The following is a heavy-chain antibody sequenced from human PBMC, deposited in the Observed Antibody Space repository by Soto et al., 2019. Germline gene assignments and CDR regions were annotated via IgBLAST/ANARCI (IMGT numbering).Heavy chain of an antibody. J-gene: IGHJ6*03. D-gene: IGHD5-18*01. Sequence: GGSLRLSCAASGFTFSSYDMHWVRQATGKGLEWVSAIGTAGDTYYPGSAKGRFTISRENAKNSLYLQMNSLRAGDTAVYYCARGLRHKSDSLYMDVWGKGTTVTVSS. CDR2: IGTAGDT. CDR3: ARGLRHKSDSLYMDV. CDR1: GFTFSSYD. V-gene: IGHV3-13*01.